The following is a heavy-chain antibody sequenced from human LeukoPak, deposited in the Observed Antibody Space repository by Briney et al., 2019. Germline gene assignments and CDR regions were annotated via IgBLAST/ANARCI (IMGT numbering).Heavy chain of an antibody. CDR2: IIPIFGTA. V-gene: IGHV1-69*05. CDR1: GGTFSSYA. D-gene: IGHD6-6*01. CDR3: ARGGSSAYYYYYYYVDV. J-gene: IGHJ6*03. Sequence: ASVKVSCKASGGTFSSYAISWVRQAPGQGFEWMGGIIPIFGTANYAQKFQGRVTITTDESTSTAYMELSSLRSEDTAVYYCARGGSSAYYYYYYYVDVWGKGTTVTVSS.